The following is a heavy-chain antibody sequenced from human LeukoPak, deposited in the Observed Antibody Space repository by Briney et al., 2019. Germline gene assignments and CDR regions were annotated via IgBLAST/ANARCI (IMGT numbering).Heavy chain of an antibody. J-gene: IGHJ4*02. CDR3: ASLGFHDY. D-gene: IGHD3-10*01. Sequence: SETLSLTCTVSGGSISSSTYYWGWIRQPPGKGLEWIGTISYSGSTYYKPSLKSRVTISVDTSKNQFSLKLSSVTAADTAVYYCASLGFHDYWGQGTLVTVSS. CDR1: GGSISSSTYY. CDR2: ISYSGST. V-gene: IGHV4-39*01.